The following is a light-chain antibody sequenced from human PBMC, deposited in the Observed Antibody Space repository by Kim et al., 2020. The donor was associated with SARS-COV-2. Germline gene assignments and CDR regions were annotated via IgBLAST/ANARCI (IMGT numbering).Light chain of an antibody. J-gene: IGLJ1*01. V-gene: IGLV3-19*01. Sequence: LDQRVGNTSQGEGLRSYSASGYQQKPGQAPVLVIYGKNNRPSGIPDRFSGSSSGNTASLTITGAQAEDEADYYCNSRDSSGNHYVFGTGTKVTVL. CDR1: GLRSYS. CDR3: NSRDSSGNHYV. CDR2: GKN.